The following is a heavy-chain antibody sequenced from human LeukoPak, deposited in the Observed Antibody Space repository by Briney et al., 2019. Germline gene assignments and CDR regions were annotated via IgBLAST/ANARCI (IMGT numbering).Heavy chain of an antibody. CDR1: GFTFSSYA. Sequence: GGSLRLSCAASGFTFSSYAMHWVRQAPGKGLEWVAFIRYDGSNKYYADSVKGRFTISRDNSKNTLYLQMNSLRAEDTAVYYCAKDYYDSSGYYYSYWGQGTLVTVSS. V-gene: IGHV3-30*02. CDR3: AKDYYDSSGYYYSY. D-gene: IGHD3-22*01. J-gene: IGHJ4*02. CDR2: IRYDGSNK.